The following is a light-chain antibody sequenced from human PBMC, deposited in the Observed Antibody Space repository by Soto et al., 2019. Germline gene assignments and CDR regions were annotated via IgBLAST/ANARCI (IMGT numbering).Light chain of an antibody. CDR1: QTTSPKY. Sequence: EIDLTQSPGTLSLSPGEIATLSCLVIQTTSPKYVAWYQQRRGLAPRLLVYGASKRAAGIPDRFRGSGSGSEFSLTISGLEPEDFAVYFCQHFGSSPPVIFGQGTRLEIK. J-gene: IGKJ5*01. CDR2: GAS. CDR3: QHFGSSPPVI. V-gene: IGKV3-20*01.